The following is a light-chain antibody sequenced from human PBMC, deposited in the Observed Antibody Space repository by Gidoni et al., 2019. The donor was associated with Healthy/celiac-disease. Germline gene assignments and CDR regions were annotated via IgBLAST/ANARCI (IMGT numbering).Light chain of an antibody. CDR2: AAS. CDR3: QHSYSTPPT. Sequence: DIQMTQSPSSLSASVGDRVTITCRASQSISSYCNWYQQKPGKAPKLLIYAASSLQSGVPSRFSSSGSGTDFTLTISRLQPEVFAYYYWQHSYSTPPTFGQGTKVEIK. J-gene: IGKJ1*01. CDR1: QSISSY. V-gene: IGKV1-39*01.